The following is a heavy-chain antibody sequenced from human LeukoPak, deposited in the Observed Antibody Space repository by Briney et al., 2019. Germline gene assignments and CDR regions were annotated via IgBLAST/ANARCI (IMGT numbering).Heavy chain of an antibody. CDR2: INLNSGGT. Sequence: ASVKVSCKASGYTFTGYDMHWVRQAPAQGLEWMGRINLNSGGTNYAQKFPGRVTMHRDTSISTAYMELSRLRSDDTAVYYCARDLYSSSSESYWGQGTLVTVSS. V-gene: IGHV1-2*06. J-gene: IGHJ4*02. D-gene: IGHD6-6*01. CDR3: ARDLYSSSSESY. CDR1: GYTFTGYD.